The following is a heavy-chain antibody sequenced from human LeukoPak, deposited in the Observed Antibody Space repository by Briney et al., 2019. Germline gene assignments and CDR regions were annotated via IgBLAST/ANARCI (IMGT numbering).Heavy chain of an antibody. D-gene: IGHD1-1*01. CDR3: TRELAGTTVED. V-gene: IGHV4-38-2*02. CDR1: GYSISSYYY. J-gene: IGHJ4*02. CDR2: VYHSGTT. Sequence: SETLSLTCTVSGYSISSYYYWGWIRQTPGKGLEWIGSVYHSGTTYHNPSLKSRVTMSVDTSKNQFSLTLTSVTAADTALYYCTRELAGTTVEDWGQGTLVTVSS.